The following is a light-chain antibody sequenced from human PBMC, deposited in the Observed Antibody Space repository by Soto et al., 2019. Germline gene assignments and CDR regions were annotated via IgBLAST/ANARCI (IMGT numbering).Light chain of an antibody. CDR3: AAWDDSLNAFYV. CDR1: SSNFGSNT. CDR2: SNN. J-gene: IGLJ1*01. V-gene: IGLV1-44*01. Sequence: SALTQPPSASGIPGQGVTISCSGSSSNFGSNTVNWYQQLPGTAPKLLIYSNNQRPSGVPDRFSGSKSGTSASLAISVLQSEDEADYYCAAWDDSLNAFYVFGTGTKVTVL.